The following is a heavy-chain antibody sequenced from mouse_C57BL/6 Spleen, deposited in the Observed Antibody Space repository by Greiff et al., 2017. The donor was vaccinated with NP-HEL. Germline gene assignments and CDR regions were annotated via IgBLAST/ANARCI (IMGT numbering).Heavy chain of an antibody. J-gene: IGHJ4*01. Sequence: EVQLQQSGPELVKPGDSVKISCKASGYSFTGYFMNWVMQSHGKSLEWIGRINPYNGDTFYNQKFKGKATLTVDKSSSTAHMELRSLTSEDSAVYYCARSAPREGTAMDYWGQGTSVTVSS. D-gene: IGHD2-10*02. CDR2: INPYNGDT. CDR1: GYSFTGYF. CDR3: ARSAPREGTAMDY. V-gene: IGHV1-20*01.